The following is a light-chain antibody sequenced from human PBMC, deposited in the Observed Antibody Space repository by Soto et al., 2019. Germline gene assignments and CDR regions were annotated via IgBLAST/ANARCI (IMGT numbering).Light chain of an antibody. V-gene: IGKV1-9*01. Sequence: DIQLTQSPSFLSASVGDRVTITCRASQGIWNRLAWHQQKPGKAPELLISAASTWRSGVPSRFSGSGSDTEFTVTISSLQPEDFATYYCQQFTSYPITFGHVTRLEIK. CDR3: QQFTSYPIT. J-gene: IGKJ5*01. CDR1: QGIWNR. CDR2: AAS.